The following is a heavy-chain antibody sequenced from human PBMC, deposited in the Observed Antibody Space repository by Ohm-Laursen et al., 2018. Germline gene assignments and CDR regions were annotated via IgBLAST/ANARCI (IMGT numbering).Heavy chain of an antibody. V-gene: IGHV1-2*02. D-gene: IGHD6-19*01. Sequence: ASVKVSCKPSGYTFTGYYMHWVRQAPGQRLEWMGWINPNSGGTNYAQKFQGRVTMTRDTSISTAYMELSRLRSDDTAVYYCARGRAVAVPGAPDAFDIWGQGTMVTVSS. CDR2: INPNSGGT. CDR1: GYTFTGYY. CDR3: ARGRAVAVPGAPDAFDI. J-gene: IGHJ3*02.